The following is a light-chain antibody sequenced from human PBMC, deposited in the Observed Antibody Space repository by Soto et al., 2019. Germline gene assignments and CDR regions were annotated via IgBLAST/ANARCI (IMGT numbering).Light chain of an antibody. CDR3: QQRSNWPLT. J-gene: IGKJ1*01. CDR2: DAS. CDR1: QSVSSY. Sequence: EVFLTQSPSTLSLSPVAIATRSCRASQSVSSYLAWYQQKPGQAPRLLIYDASNRATGIPARFSGSGSGTGFTLTISSLEPEDFAVYYCQQRSNWPLTFGQGTKVDIK. V-gene: IGKV3-11*01.